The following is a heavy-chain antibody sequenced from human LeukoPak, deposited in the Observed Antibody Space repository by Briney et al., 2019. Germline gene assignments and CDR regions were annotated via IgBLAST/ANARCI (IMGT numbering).Heavy chain of an antibody. CDR1: GFTFDDYA. CDR3: AKDRAGAVGEDWFDP. J-gene: IGHJ5*02. CDR2: ISWNSGSK. V-gene: IGHV3-9*01. D-gene: IGHD3-16*01. Sequence: GRSLRLSCAASGFTFDDYAMHWVRQAPGKGLEWVSGISWNSGSKGYADSVKGRFTISRDNAKNSLYLQMNSLRAEDTALYYCAKDRAGAVGEDWFDPWGQGTLVTVSS.